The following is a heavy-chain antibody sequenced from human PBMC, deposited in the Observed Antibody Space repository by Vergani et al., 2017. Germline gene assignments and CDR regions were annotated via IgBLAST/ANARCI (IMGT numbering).Heavy chain of an antibody. D-gene: IGHD5-12*01. CDR1: GFTFNHYA. Sequence: EVQLLESGGDLVQPGGSLRLSCAASGFTFNHYAMNWVRQAPGKGLEWVSGISGSGGSTYYAGSVKGRFTISRYSSKNTLYLQMNSLGAGDTAVYYCAKANPRNSGYDYLYYYHAMDVWGQGTTVTVSS. CDR3: AKANPRNSGYDYLYYYHAMDV. V-gene: IGHV3-23*01. CDR2: ISGSGGST. J-gene: IGHJ6*02.